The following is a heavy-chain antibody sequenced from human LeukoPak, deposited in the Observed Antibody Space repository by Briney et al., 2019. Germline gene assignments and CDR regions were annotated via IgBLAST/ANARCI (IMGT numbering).Heavy chain of an antibody. CDR3: AGDYGDYYFDF. CDR1: GGSISSYY. D-gene: IGHD4-17*01. CDR2: IYYSGST. Sequence: PSETLSLTCTVSGGSISSYYWSWIRQPPGKGLEWIGYIYYSGSTNYNPSLKSRVTISVDTSKNHFSLKLSSVTAADTAVYYCAGDYGDYYFDFWGQGTLVTVSS. J-gene: IGHJ4*02. V-gene: IGHV4-59*12.